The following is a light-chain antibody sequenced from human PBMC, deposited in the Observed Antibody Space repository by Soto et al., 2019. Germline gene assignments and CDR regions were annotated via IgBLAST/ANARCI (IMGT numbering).Light chain of an antibody. CDR1: NSDFGDSTY. J-gene: IGLJ1*01. CDR2: DVN. CDR3: TSYTRSGLYV. V-gene: IGLV2-14*01. Sequence: QSALTQPASVSGSPGQSITVSCTGTNSDFGDSTYVSWYQQHPGKAPRLIIYDVNNRPSGVAARFSASRSGNTASLTISGLQAEDEADYYCTSYTRSGLYVFGTGTKVTVL.